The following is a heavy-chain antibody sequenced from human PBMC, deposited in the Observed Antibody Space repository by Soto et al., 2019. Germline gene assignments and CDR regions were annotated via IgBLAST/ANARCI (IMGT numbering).Heavy chain of an antibody. CDR1: GFSLTTSGVG. V-gene: IGHV2-5*02. Sequence: QITLKESGPTLVKPTQTLTLTCTFSGFSLTTSGVGVAWIRQPPGKALEWLALIYWDDDKRYSQSLKSRLTIPKDTSKNRVVLTITNMDPVDTATYYCARPYYDSTGYYYYFDLWGRGTLVTVSS. CDR2: IYWDDDK. J-gene: IGHJ2*01. CDR3: ARPYYDSTGYYYYFDL. D-gene: IGHD3-22*01.